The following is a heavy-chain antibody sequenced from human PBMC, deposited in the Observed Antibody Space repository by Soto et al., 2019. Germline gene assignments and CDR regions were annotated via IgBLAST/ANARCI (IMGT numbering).Heavy chain of an antibody. CDR1: GGTFSSYT. CDR2: IITILSIA. J-gene: IGHJ6*02. D-gene: IGHD4-17*01. Sequence: QVQLVQSGAEVKKPGSSVKVSCKASGGTFSSYTISWVRQAPGQGLEWMGRIITILSIANYAQKFQGRVTITADKSTSTAYMELSSLRSEDTAVYYCARGREATVGGDVWGQGTTVTVSS. V-gene: IGHV1-69*02. CDR3: ARGREATVGGDV.